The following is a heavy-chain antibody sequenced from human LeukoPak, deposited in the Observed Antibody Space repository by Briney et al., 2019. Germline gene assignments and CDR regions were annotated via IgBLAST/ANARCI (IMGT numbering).Heavy chain of an antibody. V-gene: IGHV4-38-2*02. CDR3: ARDQPYIDV. J-gene: IGHJ6*03. Sequence: SETLSLTCTVSGHSISSGYYWGWIRQPPGKGVEWIGSIYHSGTTYYNPSLKSRVTISVGTSKNQFSLKQSSMTAADTAVYYCARDQPYIDVWGKGTPVTLSS. CDR2: IYHSGTT. CDR1: GHSISSGYY.